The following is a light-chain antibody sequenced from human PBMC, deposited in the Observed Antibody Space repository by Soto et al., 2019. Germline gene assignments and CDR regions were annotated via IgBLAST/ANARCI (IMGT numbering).Light chain of an antibody. CDR2: QAS. V-gene: IGKV1-5*03. J-gene: IGKJ4*01. CDR3: HQYNIYPVT. CDR1: QSVSTW. Sequence: DIQMTQSPSTLSASVGDRVTITCRASQSVSTWLAWYQQKPGQAPKLLIHQASTLENGVPSRFSGSGSGTDFTLTISSLQPDDFATYYCHQYNIYPVTFGGGTKVEIK.